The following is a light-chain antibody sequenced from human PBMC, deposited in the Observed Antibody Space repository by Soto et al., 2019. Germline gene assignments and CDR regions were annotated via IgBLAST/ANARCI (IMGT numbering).Light chain of an antibody. J-gene: IGKJ5*01. CDR1: QGISSD. CDR3: QQLDSYPIT. V-gene: IGKV1-9*01. CDR2: AAS. Sequence: DIQLTQSPSFLSASVGDRVTITCRASQGISSDLAWYQKKPGKAPKLLISAASTLQSGVPSRFRGSGFGTEFTLTITSLQPEDFATYYCQQLDSYPITFGQGTRLEIK.